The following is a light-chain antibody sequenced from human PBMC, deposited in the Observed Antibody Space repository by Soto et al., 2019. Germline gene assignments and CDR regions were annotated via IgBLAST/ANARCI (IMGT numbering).Light chain of an antibody. CDR2: GAS. CDR3: QQDNDWAPRAWT. V-gene: IGKV3-15*01. J-gene: IGKJ1*01. Sequence: EIVMTQSPATLSVSPGERATLSCRASQSVSSNLAWYQQKPGQAPRLFIYGASTRATGIPASSSGSGSGTEFPLTFNSLHSEAFVVYYSQQDNDWAPRAWTFGEGTKVDI. CDR1: QSVSSN.